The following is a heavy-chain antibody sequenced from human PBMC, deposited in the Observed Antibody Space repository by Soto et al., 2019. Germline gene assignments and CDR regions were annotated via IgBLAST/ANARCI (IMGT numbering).Heavy chain of an antibody. CDR3: ARSIGGSSYYPPDY. J-gene: IGHJ4*02. CDR1: GFTFSGYG. CDR2: LANDGSYQ. V-gene: IGHV3-30*03. D-gene: IGHD2-15*01. Sequence: QVQLVESGGGVVQPGGSLRLSCAASGFTFSGYGMHWVRQSPGEGLEWVAILANDGSYQYYAESVKGRFTISRDNSKNTLYLQMDSLRPEDTAVYYCARSIGGSSYYPPDYWGQGTVVTVSS.